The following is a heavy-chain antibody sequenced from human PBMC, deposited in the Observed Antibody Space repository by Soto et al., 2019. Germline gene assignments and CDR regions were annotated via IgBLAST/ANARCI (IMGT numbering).Heavy chain of an antibody. CDR2: INAGNGNT. CDR1: GYTFTSYA. J-gene: IGHJ4*02. D-gene: IGHD6-19*01. CDR3: AGGSGWDPPFDY. V-gene: IGHV1-3*05. Sequence: QVQLVQSGAEEKKPGASVKVSCKASGYTFTSYAMHLVRQAPGQMLEWMGWINAGNGNTKYSQKFQDRVTITRGTSARTAYMELSSQRSEDTVVYYCAGGSGWDPPFDYWGQGTLVTVSS.